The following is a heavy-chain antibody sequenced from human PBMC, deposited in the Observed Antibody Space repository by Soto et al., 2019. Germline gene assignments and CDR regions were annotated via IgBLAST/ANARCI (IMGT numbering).Heavy chain of an antibody. V-gene: IGHV1-18*01. CDR3: ASSANGDIVATILGDYYYYGMAV. J-gene: IGHJ6*02. CDR2: ISAYNGNT. D-gene: IGHD5-12*01. Sequence: ASVEGPCKASGYTFTSYGISWVRQAPGQGLEWMGWISAYNGNTNYAQKLQGRVTMTTDTSTSTAYMELRSLRSDDTAVYYCASSANGDIVATILGDYYYYGMAVWGQGTTVTVSS. CDR1: GYTFTSYG.